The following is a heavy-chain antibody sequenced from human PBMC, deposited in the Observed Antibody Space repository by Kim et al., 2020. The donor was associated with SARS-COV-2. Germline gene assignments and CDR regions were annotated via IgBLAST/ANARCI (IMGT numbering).Heavy chain of an antibody. CDR1: GFPFRSYA. CDR2: ISGSTSTT. CDR3: ARDHGDFRYGMDV. V-gene: IGHV3-48*02. D-gene: IGHD3-3*01. Sequence: GSLRLSCAASGFPFRSYALNWVRQAPGKGLEWVSYISGSTSTTYYADSVKGRVTVSRDNAKNSLYLQMNSLRDEDTAVYYCARDHGDFRYGMDVWGQGTTVTVS. J-gene: IGHJ6*02.